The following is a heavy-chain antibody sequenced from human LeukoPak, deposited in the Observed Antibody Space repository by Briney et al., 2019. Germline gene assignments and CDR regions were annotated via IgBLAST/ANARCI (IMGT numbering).Heavy chain of an antibody. D-gene: IGHD3-22*01. J-gene: IGHJ4*02. CDR2: IHYSGST. CDR1: GGSISRGGYY. Sequence: SETLSLTCIVSGGSISRGGYYWSWIRQHPGKGLEWIGYIHYSGSTYYSPSLKSRVTISVDTSKNQFSLKLSSVTAADTAVYYCAGSRIGYSDSSGFFDSWGQGTLVTVSS. V-gene: IGHV4-31*03. CDR3: AGSRIGYSDSSGFFDS.